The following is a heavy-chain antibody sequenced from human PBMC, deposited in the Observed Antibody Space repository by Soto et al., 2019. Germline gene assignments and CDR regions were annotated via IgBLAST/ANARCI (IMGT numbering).Heavy chain of an antibody. CDR1: GGSISSYY. Sequence: SETLSLTCTVSGGSISSYYWSWIRQPPGKGLEWIGYIYYSGSTNYNPSLKSRVAISVDTSKNQFSLKLSSVTPADTAVYYCASHPPSRRATYYMDVWGKGTTVTVSS. V-gene: IGHV4-59*08. CDR2: IYYSGST. J-gene: IGHJ6*03. CDR3: ASHPPSRRATYYMDV.